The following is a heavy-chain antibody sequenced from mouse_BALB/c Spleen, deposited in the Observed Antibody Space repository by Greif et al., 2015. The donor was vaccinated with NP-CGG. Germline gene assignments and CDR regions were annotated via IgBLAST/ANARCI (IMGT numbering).Heavy chain of an antibody. V-gene: IGHV14-4*02. Sequence: QLVEPGAELVRPGASVKLSCTASGFNIKDYYMHWVKQRPEQGLEWIGWIDPENGDTEYAPKFQGKATMTADTSSNTAYLQLSKLTSEKTAVYYCNAYYSSYGYFDVWGAGASVTVSS. CDR3: NAYYSSYGYFDV. J-gene: IGHJ1*01. CDR2: IDPENGDT. CDR1: GFNIKDYY. D-gene: IGHD2-5*01.